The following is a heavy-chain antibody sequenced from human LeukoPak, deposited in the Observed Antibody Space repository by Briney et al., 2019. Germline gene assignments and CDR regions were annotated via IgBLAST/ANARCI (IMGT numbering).Heavy chain of an antibody. D-gene: IGHD1-1*01. V-gene: IGHV1-69*13. J-gene: IGHJ4*02. CDR1: GGTFSSYA. Sequence: SVKVSCKASGGTFSSYAISWVRQAPGQGLEWMGGIIPIFGTENYAQKFQGRVTITPDESTSTAYMELSSLRSEDTAVYYCASSHPQRRFYFDYWGQGTLVTVSS. CDR3: ASSHPQRRFYFDY. CDR2: IIPIFGTE.